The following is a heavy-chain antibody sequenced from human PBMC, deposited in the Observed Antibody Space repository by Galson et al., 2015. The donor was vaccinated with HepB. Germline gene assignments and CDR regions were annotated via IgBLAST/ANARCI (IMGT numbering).Heavy chain of an antibody. CDR1: GYTLTELS. CDR2: FDPEDGET. D-gene: IGHD3-22*01. V-gene: IGHV1-24*01. Sequence: SVKVSCKVSGYTLTELSMHWVRQAPGKGLEWMGGFDPEDGETIYAQKFHGRVTMTEDTSTDTAYTELSSLRSEDTAVYYCATTPNFYYYFDLWGRGTLVTVSS. CDR3: ATTPNFYYYFDL. J-gene: IGHJ2*01.